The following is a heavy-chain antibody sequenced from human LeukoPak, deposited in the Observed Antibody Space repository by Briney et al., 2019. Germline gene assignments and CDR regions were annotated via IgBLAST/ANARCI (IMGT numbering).Heavy chain of an antibody. CDR3: ARSRDTWIFDY. CDR2: INHSGST. Sequence: PSETLSLTCAVYGGSFSGYYWSWIRQPPGKGLEWIGEINHSGSTNYNPSLKSRVTISVDTSKNQFSLKLSSVTAADTAVYYCARSRDTWIFDYWGQGTLVTVSS. J-gene: IGHJ4*02. D-gene: IGHD5-12*01. CDR1: GGSFSGYY. V-gene: IGHV4-34*01.